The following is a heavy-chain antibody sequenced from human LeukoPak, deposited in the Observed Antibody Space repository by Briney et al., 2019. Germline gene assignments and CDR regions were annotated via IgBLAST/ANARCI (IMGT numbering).Heavy chain of an antibody. J-gene: IGHJ4*02. CDR1: GFTVSSSY. Sequence: GGSLRLSCTASGFTVSSSYMGWVRQAPGKGLQWVASIRQDANVKYYVDSVKGRFTISRDNAENSLYLQLNSLRAEDTAVYYCARWADDSGIYYIASWGQGSLVIVSS. CDR2: IRQDANVK. CDR3: ARWADDSGIYYIAS. D-gene: IGHD3-10*01. V-gene: IGHV3-7*01.